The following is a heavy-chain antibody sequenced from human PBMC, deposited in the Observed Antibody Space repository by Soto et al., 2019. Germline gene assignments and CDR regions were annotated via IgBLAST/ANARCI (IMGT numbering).Heavy chain of an antibody. CDR1: GFTFSSYG. V-gene: IGHV3-33*01. Sequence: GGSLRLSCAASGFTFSSYGMHWVRQAPGKGLEWVAVIWYDGSNKYYADPVKGRFTISRDNSKNTLYLQMNSLRAEDTAVYYCARALYSSSLKNYYGMDVWGQGTTVTVSS. CDR2: IWYDGSNK. CDR3: ARALYSSSLKNYYGMDV. D-gene: IGHD6-13*01. J-gene: IGHJ6*02.